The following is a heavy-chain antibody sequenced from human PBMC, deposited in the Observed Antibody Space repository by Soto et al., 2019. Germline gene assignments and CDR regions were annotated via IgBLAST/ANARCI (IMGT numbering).Heavy chain of an antibody. Sequence: GSSVKVSCKASGYTFTGYYMHWVRQAPGQGLEWMGWINPNSGGTHYAQKFQGRVTMTRDTSISTAYMELSRLRSDDTAVYYCASGWRLRYFAWLGQDYYGLDVWGQGTTVTVSS. CDR2: INPNSGGT. V-gene: IGHV1-2*02. CDR3: ASGWRLRYFAWLGQDYYGLDV. D-gene: IGHD3-9*01. J-gene: IGHJ6*02. CDR1: GYTFTGYY.